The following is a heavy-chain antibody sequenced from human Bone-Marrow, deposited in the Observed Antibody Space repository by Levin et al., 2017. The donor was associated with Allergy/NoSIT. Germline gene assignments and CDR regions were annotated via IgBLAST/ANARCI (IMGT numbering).Heavy chain of an antibody. CDR3: ARGLKILTTGSRYHSAMDA. J-gene: IGHJ6*02. Sequence: GGSLRLSCAASTFLFSDYTMNWVRQAPGKGLEWVASISRRSSYIYYADSVKGRFTISRDNAKNSVSLQMNSLRAEDTAVYYCARGLKILTTGSRYHSAMDAWGQGTTVGVSS. CDR1: TFLFSDYT. CDR2: ISRRSSYI. D-gene: IGHD2-15*01. V-gene: IGHV3-21*06.